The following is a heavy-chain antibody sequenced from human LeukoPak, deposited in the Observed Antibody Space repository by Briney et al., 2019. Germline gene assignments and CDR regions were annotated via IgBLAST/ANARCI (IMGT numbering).Heavy chain of an antibody. CDR3: AGLRVPSPQLLWFGELSGPWFDP. CDR2: ISAYNGNT. CDR1: GYTFTSYG. V-gene: IGHV1-18*01. D-gene: IGHD3-10*01. Sequence: GASVKVSCKASGYTFTSYGISWVRQAPGQGLEWMGWISAYNGNTNYAQKLQGRVTMTTDTSTSTAYMELRGLRSDDTAVYYCAGLRVPSPQLLWFGELSGPWFDPWGQGTLVTVSS. J-gene: IGHJ5*02.